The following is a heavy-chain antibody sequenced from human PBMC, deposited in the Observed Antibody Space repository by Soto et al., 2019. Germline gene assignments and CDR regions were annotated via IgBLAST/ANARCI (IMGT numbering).Heavy chain of an antibody. CDR2: ISNNGAHT. V-gene: IGHV3-64*01. D-gene: IGHD6-13*01. CDR1: GFTFSNYE. CDR3: ARRGYGSRWPNVYMDV. Sequence: EAQLVESGGGLVQPGGSLTLSCAASGFTFSNYEMHWVRQAPGKGLEYVSGISNNGAHTDYAKSVKGRFTISRDNSENNLYLQMGSLRAEDMALYYCARRGYGSRWPNVYMDVWGKGTTVTVSS. J-gene: IGHJ6*03.